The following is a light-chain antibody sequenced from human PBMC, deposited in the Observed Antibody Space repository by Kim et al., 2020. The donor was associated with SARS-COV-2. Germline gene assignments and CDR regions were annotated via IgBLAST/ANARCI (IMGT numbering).Light chain of an antibody. CDR1: QGISSA. CDR2: DAS. J-gene: IGKJ4*01. Sequence: AIKLTQSPSSLSASVGDRVTITCRASQGISSALAWYQQKPGKAPKLLIYDASSLESGVPSRFSGSGSGTDFTLSISSLQPEDFATYYCQQSDTFGGGTKVDIK. CDR3: QQSDT. V-gene: IGKV1-13*02.